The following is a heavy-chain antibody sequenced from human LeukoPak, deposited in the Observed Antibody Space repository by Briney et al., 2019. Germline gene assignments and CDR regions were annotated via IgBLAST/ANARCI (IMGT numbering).Heavy chain of an antibody. CDR1: GVSITSSNYY. D-gene: IGHD4-11*01. V-gene: IGHV4-39*01. CDR2: IYYSGST. CDR3: TSYNF. Sequence: PSETLSLTCTVSGVSITSSNYYWGWIRQPPGKGLEWIRSIYYSGSTYYNPSLKSRVTIAGDTSKNQFSLKLSSVTAADTPVYYCTSYNFWGQGTLVTVSS. J-gene: IGHJ4*02.